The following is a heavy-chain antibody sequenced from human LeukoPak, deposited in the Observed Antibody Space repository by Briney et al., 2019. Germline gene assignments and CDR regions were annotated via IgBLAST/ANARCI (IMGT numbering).Heavy chain of an antibody. Sequence: GGSLRLSCAASGFTFSSNYVSWARQAPGKGLEWVSVIYSGGSTYYADSVKGRFTISRDNSKNTLYLQMNSLRAEDTAVYYCARERGEYYFDYWGQGTLVTVSS. CDR1: GFTFSSNY. D-gene: IGHD3-10*01. J-gene: IGHJ4*02. V-gene: IGHV3-53*01. CDR3: ARERGEYYFDY. CDR2: IYSGGST.